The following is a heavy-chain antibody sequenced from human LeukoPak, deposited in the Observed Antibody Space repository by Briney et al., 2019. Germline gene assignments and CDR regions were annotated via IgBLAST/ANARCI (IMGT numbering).Heavy chain of an antibody. CDR1: GGTFSSCT. Sequence: ASVKGSCKASGGTFSSCTISRVRQAPGQGLEWMGGIIPLFRTANYAPDFQGRVTITTDDSTSTAYMELSSLSSEDTAVYFCAYSKYDWNYPLQYYFDYWGQGTLVTVSS. CDR3: AYSKYDWNYPLQYYFDY. V-gene: IGHV1-69*05. D-gene: IGHD1-7*01. CDR2: IIPLFRTA. J-gene: IGHJ4*01.